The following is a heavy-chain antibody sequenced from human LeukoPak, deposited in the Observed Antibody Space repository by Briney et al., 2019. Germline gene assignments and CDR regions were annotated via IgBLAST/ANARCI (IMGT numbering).Heavy chain of an antibody. D-gene: IGHD3-16*01. CDR2: IYPRDSDT. J-gene: IGHJ4*02. V-gene: IGHV5-51*01. Sequence: GESLKISCQAFGSTFAHQWIVWVRQMPGTGLEWVGIIYPRDSDTIYSPSFQGHVTISADTCINTAYLEWRSLEASDTVMYYCARHWDVVGAIWGQGTQVTVSS. CDR3: ARHWDVVGAI. CDR1: GSTFAHQW.